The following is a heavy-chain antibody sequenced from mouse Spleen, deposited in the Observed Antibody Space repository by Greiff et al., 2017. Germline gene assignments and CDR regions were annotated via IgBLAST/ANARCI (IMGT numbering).Heavy chain of an antibody. CDR1: GFTFSSYT. CDR3: TREMFAY. V-gene: IGHV5-6-4*01. J-gene: IGHJ3*01. CDR2: ISSGGSYT. Sequence: EVMLVESGGGLVKPGGSLKLSCAASGFTFSSYTMSWVRQTPEKRLEWVATISSGGSYTYYPDSVKGRFTISRDNAKNTLYLQMSSLKSEDTAMYYCTREMFAYWGQGTLVTVSA.